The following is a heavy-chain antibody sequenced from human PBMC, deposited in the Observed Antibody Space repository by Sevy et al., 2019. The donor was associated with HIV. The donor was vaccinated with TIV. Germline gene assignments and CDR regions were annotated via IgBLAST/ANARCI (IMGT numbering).Heavy chain of an antibody. V-gene: IGHV4-34*01. CDR1: GGSFSGYY. CDR2: INHSGST. J-gene: IGHJ5*02. Sequence: SETLSLTCAVYGGSFSGYYWSWIRQPPGKGLEWIGEINHSGSTNYNLSLKSRVTISVDTSKNQFSLKLSSVTAADTAVYYCARGKGYCSSTSCILGWFDPWGQGTLVTVSS. D-gene: IGHD2-2*01. CDR3: ARGKGYCSSTSCILGWFDP.